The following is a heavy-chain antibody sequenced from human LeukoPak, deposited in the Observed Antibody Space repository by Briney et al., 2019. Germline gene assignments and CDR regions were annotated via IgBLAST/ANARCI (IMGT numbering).Heavy chain of an antibody. CDR1: GGSISSGDYY. Sequence: PSETLSLTCTVSGGSISSGDYYWSWIRQPPGKGLEWIGYIYYSGSTYYNPSLKSRVTISVDTSKNQFSLKLSSVTAADTAVYYCARDLMENSSGWYPDRGWFDPWGQGTLVTVSS. CDR2: IYYSGST. V-gene: IGHV4-30-4*01. D-gene: IGHD6-19*01. CDR3: ARDLMENSSGWYPDRGWFDP. J-gene: IGHJ5*02.